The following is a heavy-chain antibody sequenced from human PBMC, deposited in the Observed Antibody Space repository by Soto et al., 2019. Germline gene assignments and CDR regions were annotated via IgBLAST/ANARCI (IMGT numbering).Heavy chain of an antibody. Sequence: SCAVFGGLVCSSGVSGGLISQPTGKGLEWIGSIYYSGRTYYNPSLNSRVTISVDTSKNQFSLKLSSVTAADTAVYHCARLLRYNEGWYGVTRGFDPWRQGTLVTVSS. D-gene: IGHD6-19*01. CDR3: ARLLRYNEGWYGVTRGFDP. J-gene: IGHJ5*02. CDR2: IYYSGRT. CDR1: GGLVCSSGVS. V-gene: IGHV4-39*01.